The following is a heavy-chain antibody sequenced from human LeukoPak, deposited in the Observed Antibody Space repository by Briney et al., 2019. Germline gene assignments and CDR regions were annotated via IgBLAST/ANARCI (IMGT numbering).Heavy chain of an antibody. CDR1: GGTFSSYA. D-gene: IGHD3-10*01. CDR2: IIPIFGTA. Sequence: SVKVSCKASGGTFSSYAISWVRQAPGQGLEWMGGIIPIFGTANYAQKFQGRVTITADESTSTAYMELSSLRSEDTAVYYCARLGHYGSGSEPGDDNAFDIWGQGTMGTVSS. CDR3: ARLGHYGSGSEPGDDNAFDI. V-gene: IGHV1-69*13. J-gene: IGHJ3*02.